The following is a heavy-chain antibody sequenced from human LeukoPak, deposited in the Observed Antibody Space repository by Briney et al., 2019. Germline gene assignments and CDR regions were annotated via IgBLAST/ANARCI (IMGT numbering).Heavy chain of an antibody. D-gene: IGHD1/OR15-1a*01. CDR2: ISSSTYI. V-gene: IGHV3-21*01. J-gene: IGHJ5*02. CDR3: AFRGNNYLLS. Sequence: PGGSLRLPCAASGFSFSRFSMAWVRQAPGKGLEWVSSISSSTYIHYADSVKGRFTISRDNTKNSLFPQLHSLRAEDTSVYYCAFRGNNYLLSWGQGTLVTVSS. CDR1: GFSFSRFS.